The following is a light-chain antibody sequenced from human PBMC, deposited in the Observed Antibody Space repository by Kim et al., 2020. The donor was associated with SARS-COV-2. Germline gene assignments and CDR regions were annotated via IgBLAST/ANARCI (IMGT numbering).Light chain of an antibody. J-gene: IGKJ4*01. V-gene: IGKV3-20*01. CDR1: QSVSSNS. CDR3: QQYDNSPPVT. Sequence: TEERATLSCSASQSVSSNSLVWYQQKPGQSPRLLIYGAASRATGIPDRFSGSGSGTDFTLTISRLEPEDFAVYYCQQYDNSPPVTFGGGTKVDIK. CDR2: GAA.